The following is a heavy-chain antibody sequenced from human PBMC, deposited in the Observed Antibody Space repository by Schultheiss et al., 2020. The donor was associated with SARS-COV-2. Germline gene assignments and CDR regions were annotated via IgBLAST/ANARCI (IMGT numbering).Heavy chain of an antibody. CDR3: ARLRNYDILTGYPAGDAFDI. CDR2: INHSGST. Sequence: SETLSLTCTVSGGSISSYYWSWIRQPPGKGLEWIGEINHSGSTNYNPSLKSRVTISVDTSKNQFSLKLSSVTAADTAVYYCARLRNYDILTGYPAGDAFDIWGQGTMVTVSS. D-gene: IGHD3-9*01. J-gene: IGHJ3*02. CDR1: GGSISSYY. V-gene: IGHV4-34*01.